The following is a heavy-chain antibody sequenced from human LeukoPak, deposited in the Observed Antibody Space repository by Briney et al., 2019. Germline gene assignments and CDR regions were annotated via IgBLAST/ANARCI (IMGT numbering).Heavy chain of an antibody. Sequence: PSETLSLTCTVSGGSISSGGYYWSWIRQPAGKGLEWIGRIHTSGSTNYNPSLKSRVTISVDTSKNQFSLKLSSVTAADTAVYYCARARGFRFDWFDPWGQGTLVTVSS. CDR2: IHTSGST. D-gene: IGHD3-10*01. V-gene: IGHV4-61*02. CDR1: GGSISSGGYY. J-gene: IGHJ5*02. CDR3: ARARGFRFDWFDP.